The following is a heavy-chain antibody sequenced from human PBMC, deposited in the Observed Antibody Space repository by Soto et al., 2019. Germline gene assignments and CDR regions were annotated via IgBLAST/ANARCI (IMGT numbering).Heavy chain of an antibody. D-gene: IGHD3-9*01. Sequence: PSETLSLTCTVSGGSISSSSYYWGWIRHPPGKGLEWIGSIYYSGSTYYNPSLKSRVTISVDTSKNQFSLKLSSVTAADTAVYYCASPFDWQNWFDPWGQGTLVTVSS. CDR2: IYYSGST. CDR3: ASPFDWQNWFDP. V-gene: IGHV4-39*01. J-gene: IGHJ5*02. CDR1: GGSISSSSYY.